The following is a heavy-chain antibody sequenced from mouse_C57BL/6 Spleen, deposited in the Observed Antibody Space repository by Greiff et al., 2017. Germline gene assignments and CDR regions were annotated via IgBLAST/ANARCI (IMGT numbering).Heavy chain of an antibody. CDR3: ARLEASFAMDY. V-gene: IGHV5-6*02. CDR2: ISSGGSYT. CDR1: GFTFSSYG. D-gene: IGHD3-2*02. Sequence: EVKLEESGGDLVKPGGSLKLSCAASGFTFSSYGMSWVRQTPDKRLEWVATISSGGSYTYYPDSVKGRFTISRDNAKNTLYLQMSSLKSEDTAMYYCARLEASFAMDYWGQGTSVTVSS. J-gene: IGHJ4*01.